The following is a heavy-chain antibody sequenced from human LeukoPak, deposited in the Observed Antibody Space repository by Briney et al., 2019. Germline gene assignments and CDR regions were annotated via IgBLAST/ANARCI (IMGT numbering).Heavy chain of an antibody. CDR3: ARVGDYFDY. J-gene: IGHJ4*02. CDR1: GGSISSHY. CDR2: IYYSGST. Sequence: SETLSLTCTVSGGSISSHYWSWIRQPPGKGLEWTGYIYYSGSTNYNPSLKSRVTISVDTSKNQFSLKLSSVTAADTAVYYCARVGDYFDYWGQGTLVTVSS. V-gene: IGHV4-59*11.